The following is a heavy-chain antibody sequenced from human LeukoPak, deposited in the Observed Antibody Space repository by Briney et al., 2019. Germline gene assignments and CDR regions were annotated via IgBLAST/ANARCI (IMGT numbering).Heavy chain of an antibody. Sequence: SETLSLTCTVSGGSISSSSYYWGWIRQPPGKGLEWIGSIYYSGSTYYNPSLKSRVTISVDTSKNQFSLKLSSVTAADTAVYYCARHVAYYYDSSGCPVDYWGQGTLVTVSS. CDR3: ARHVAYYYDSSGCPVDY. CDR2: IYYSGST. J-gene: IGHJ4*02. V-gene: IGHV4-39*01. CDR1: GGSISSSSYY. D-gene: IGHD3-22*01.